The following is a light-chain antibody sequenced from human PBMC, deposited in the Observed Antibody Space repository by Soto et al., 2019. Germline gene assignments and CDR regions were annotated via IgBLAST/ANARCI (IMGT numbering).Light chain of an antibody. V-gene: IGLV1-40*01. Sequence: QSVLTQPPSVSGAPGQRVTIYCTGSSSNIGAGYDVHWYQQLPGTAPKLLIYGNSNRPSGVPDRFSGSKSGTSASLAITGLQAEDEADYYCQSYDSSLRHVVFGGGTKVTVL. CDR1: SSNIGAGYD. J-gene: IGLJ2*01. CDR2: GNS. CDR3: QSYDSSLRHVV.